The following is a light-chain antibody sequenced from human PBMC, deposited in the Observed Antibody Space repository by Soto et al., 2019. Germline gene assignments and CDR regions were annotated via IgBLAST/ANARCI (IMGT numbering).Light chain of an antibody. J-gene: IGKJ4*01. Sequence: DIQMTQSPSSLSASVGDRVTITCRASQSISSYLNWYQHKPGRAPDLLIYAASSLQSGVPSRFSGSGSGTDFTLTISSLQPEDFAVYYCQRYGSSPLTFGGGTKVEIK. CDR2: AAS. CDR1: QSISSY. V-gene: IGKV1-39*02. CDR3: QRYGSSPLT.